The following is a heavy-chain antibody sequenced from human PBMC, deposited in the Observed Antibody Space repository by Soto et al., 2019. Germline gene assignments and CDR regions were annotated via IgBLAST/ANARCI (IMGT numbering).Heavy chain of an antibody. CDR2: IYYSGST. J-gene: IGHJ5*02. CDR1: GGSISSGGYY. CDR3: ARRSIAAAGWWFDP. Sequence: QVQLQESGPGLVKPSQTLSLTCTVSGGSISSGGYYWSWIRQHPGKGLEWIGCIYYSGSTYYNPSLKSRVTISVDTSKNQFSLKLSSVTAADTAVYYCARRSIAAAGWWFDPWGQGTLVTVSS. D-gene: IGHD6-13*01. V-gene: IGHV4-31*03.